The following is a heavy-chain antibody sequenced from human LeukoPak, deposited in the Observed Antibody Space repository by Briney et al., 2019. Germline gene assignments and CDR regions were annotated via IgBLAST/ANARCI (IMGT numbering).Heavy chain of an antibody. CDR1: GFTFSSYA. Sequence: GGSLRLSCAASGFTFSSYAMSWVRQAPGKGLEWVSAISGSDDSTYYADSVKGRFTISRDNSKNTLYLQMNSLRAEDTALYFCAKSRGDFWSGYYVYWGQGTLVTVSS. V-gene: IGHV3-23*01. CDR2: ISGSDDST. D-gene: IGHD3-3*01. J-gene: IGHJ4*02. CDR3: AKSRGDFWSGYYVY.